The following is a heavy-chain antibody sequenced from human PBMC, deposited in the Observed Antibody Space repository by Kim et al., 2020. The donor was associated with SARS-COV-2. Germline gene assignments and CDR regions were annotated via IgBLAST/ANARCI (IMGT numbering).Heavy chain of an antibody. CDR3: AKEVSRRSYDYFDY. Sequence: ADSVKGRFTISRDNSKNTLYLQMNSLRAEDTAVYYCAKEVSRRSYDYFDYWGQGTLVTVSS. J-gene: IGHJ4*02. V-gene: IGHV3-23*01. D-gene: IGHD1-26*01.